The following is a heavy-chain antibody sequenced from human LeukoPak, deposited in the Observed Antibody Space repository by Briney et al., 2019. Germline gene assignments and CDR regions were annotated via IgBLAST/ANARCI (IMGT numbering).Heavy chain of an antibody. CDR1: GFTFSSYA. V-gene: IGHV3-23*01. J-gene: IGHJ6*02. CDR3: ARDLQILYYYGMDV. Sequence: PGGFLRLSCAASGFTFSSYAMSWVRQAPGKGLEWVSAISGSGGSTYYADSVKGRFTISRDNSKNTLYLQMNSLRAEDTAVYYCARDLQILYYYGMDVWGQGTTVTVSS. CDR2: ISGSGGST.